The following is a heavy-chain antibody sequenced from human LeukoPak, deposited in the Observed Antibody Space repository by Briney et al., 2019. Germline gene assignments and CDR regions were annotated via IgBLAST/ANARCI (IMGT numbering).Heavy chain of an antibody. Sequence: ASVKVSCKASGYTFTSYAMHWVRQAPGQRLEWMGWINAGNGNTKYSQKFQGRVTITRDTSASTAYMELSSLRSDDTAVYYCARVSSPLQYNWFDPWGQGTLVAVSS. CDR2: INAGNGNT. CDR3: ARVSSPLQYNWFDP. D-gene: IGHD1-14*01. V-gene: IGHV1-3*01. J-gene: IGHJ5*02. CDR1: GYTFTSYA.